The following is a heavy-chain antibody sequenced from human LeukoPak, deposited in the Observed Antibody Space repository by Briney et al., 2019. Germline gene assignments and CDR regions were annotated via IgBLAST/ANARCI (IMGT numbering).Heavy chain of an antibody. D-gene: IGHD3-10*01. J-gene: IGHJ6*03. CDR2: MNPNTGNT. CDR1: GYTFSNYD. Sequence: ASVKVSCKASGYTFSNYDINWVRPATGQGLEWMGWMNPNTGNTGYAQKFQGRVSMTRNTSTSTAYMELSSLRSEDTAVYYCARWGDNFGSGSYTLYYYYMDVWGKGTTVTVSS. CDR3: ARWGDNFGSGSYTLYYYYMDV. V-gene: IGHV1-8*01.